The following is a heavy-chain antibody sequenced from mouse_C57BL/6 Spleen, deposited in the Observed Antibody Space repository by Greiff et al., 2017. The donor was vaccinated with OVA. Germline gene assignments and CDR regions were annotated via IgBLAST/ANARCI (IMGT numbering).Heavy chain of an antibody. Sequence: EVQLVESGGGLVKPGGSLKLSCAASGFTFSDYGMHWVRQAPEKGLEWVAYISSGSSNIYYADTVKGRFTISRDNAKNTLFLQMPSLRSEDTAMYYCARELKDAMDYWGQGTSVTVSS. CDR3: ARELKDAMDY. J-gene: IGHJ4*01. V-gene: IGHV5-17*01. CDR1: GFTFSDYG. CDR2: ISSGSSNI. D-gene: IGHD1-3*01.